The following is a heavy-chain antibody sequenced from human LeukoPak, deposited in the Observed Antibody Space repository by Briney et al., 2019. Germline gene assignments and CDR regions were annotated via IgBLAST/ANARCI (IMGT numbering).Heavy chain of an antibody. V-gene: IGHV4-59*01. D-gene: IGHD2-2*01. CDR1: GGSISSYY. CDR3: ARALGYCSSTSCYHLDH. Sequence: SETLSLTCTVSGGSISSYYWSWVRQPPGKGLEWIGYIYYSGSTNYNPSLKSRVTISVDTSKNQFSLKLSSVTAADTAVYYCARALGYCSSTSCYHLDHWGQGTLVTVSS. CDR2: IYYSGST. J-gene: IGHJ4*02.